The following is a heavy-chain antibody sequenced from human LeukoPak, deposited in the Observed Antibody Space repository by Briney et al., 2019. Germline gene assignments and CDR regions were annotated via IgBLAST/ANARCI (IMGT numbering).Heavy chain of an antibody. CDR3: VRHRQWLLFPDY. V-gene: IGHV4-39*01. Sequence: PSETLSLTCTVSGDSISINYNWGWIRQPPGKGLEWIGSIFYSRATYYSPSLKSRVTISVDTSKNQFSLKLSSMTAADTAVYYCVRHRQWLLFPDYWGQGTLVTVSS. CDR2: IFYSRAT. J-gene: IGHJ4*02. D-gene: IGHD6-19*01. CDR1: GDSISINYN.